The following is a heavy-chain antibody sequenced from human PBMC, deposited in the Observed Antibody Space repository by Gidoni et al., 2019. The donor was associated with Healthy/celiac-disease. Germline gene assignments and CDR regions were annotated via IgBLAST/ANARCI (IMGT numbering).Heavy chain of an antibody. CDR3: ARQNYDILTGYYNGYYFDY. Sequence: QLQLQESGPGLVKPSETPSLTCTGSGGSISRSSYYWGWIRQPPGEGLAWLGSICYSGSTYYNPSLKSRVTISVDTSKNQFSLKLSSVTAADTAVYYCARQNYDILTGYYNGYYFDYWGQGTLVTVSS. V-gene: IGHV4-39*01. J-gene: IGHJ4*02. D-gene: IGHD3-9*01. CDR1: GGSISRSSYY. CDR2: ICYSGST.